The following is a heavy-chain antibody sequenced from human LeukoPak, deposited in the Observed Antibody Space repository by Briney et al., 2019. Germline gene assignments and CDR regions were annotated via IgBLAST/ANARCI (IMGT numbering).Heavy chain of an antibody. J-gene: IGHJ4*02. Sequence: SVKVSCKASGGTFSSYAISWVRQAPGQGLEWMGGIIPIFGTANYAQKFQGRVTITADESTSTAYMELSSLRSEDTAVYYCARGGVSNSWYRTPDYWGQGTLVTVSS. CDR2: IIPIFGTA. CDR1: GGTFSSYA. CDR3: ARGGVSNSWYRTPDY. D-gene: IGHD6-13*01. V-gene: IGHV1-69*01.